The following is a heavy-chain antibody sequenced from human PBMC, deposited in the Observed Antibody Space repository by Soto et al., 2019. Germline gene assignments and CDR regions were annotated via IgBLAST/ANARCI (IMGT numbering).Heavy chain of an antibody. CDR2: ISWNSGRI. Sequence: SGGSLRLSCAASGFPFSSFGLNWVRQAPGKGLEWVSGISWNSGRIGYADSVKGRFTISRDNAKNSLYLQMNSLRAEDTALYYCAKGGAGWDFDYWGQGTLVTVSS. CDR3: AKGGAGWDFDY. J-gene: IGHJ4*02. CDR1: GFPFSSFG. V-gene: IGHV3-9*01. D-gene: IGHD6-19*01.